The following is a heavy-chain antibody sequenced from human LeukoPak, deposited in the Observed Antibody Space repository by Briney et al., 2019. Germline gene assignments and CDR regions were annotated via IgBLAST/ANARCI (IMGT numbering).Heavy chain of an antibody. CDR3: ASFYYDFWSGNFDY. CDR1: GFTFSSYS. CDR2: VSSSGSTI. Sequence: GGSLRLSCAASGFTFSSYSMNWVRQAPGKGLEWVSYVSSSGSTIYYADSVKGRFTISRDNAKNSLYLQMNSLRAEDTAVYYCASFYYDFWSGNFDYWGQGTLVTVSS. J-gene: IGHJ4*02. V-gene: IGHV3-48*04. D-gene: IGHD3-3*01.